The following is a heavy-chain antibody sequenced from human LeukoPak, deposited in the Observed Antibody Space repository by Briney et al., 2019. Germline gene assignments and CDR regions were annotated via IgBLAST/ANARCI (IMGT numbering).Heavy chain of an antibody. CDR3: ARDQQWLAPVDY. CDR2: ISGSGGST. J-gene: IGHJ4*02. Sequence: GGSLRLSCAASGFTFSSYAMSWVCQAPGKGLEWVSAISGSGGSTYYADSVKGRFTISRDNAKNSLYLQMNSLRAEDTAVYYCARDQQWLAPVDYWGQGTLVTVSS. CDR1: GFTFSSYA. D-gene: IGHD6-19*01. V-gene: IGHV3-23*01.